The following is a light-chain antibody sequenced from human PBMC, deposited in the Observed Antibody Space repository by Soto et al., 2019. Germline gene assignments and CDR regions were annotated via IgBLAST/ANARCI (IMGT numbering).Light chain of an antibody. CDR1: QSVGSN. CDR2: GAS. V-gene: IGKV3-15*01. Sequence: AMTQSPPTLSVSPGDRATLSCRASQSVGSNLAWYQQKPGQAPRLLIYGASTRATGIPARFSGSGSGTEFTLTISSLQSEDFAVYYCQQYDKWPPWTFGQGTKVEIK. CDR3: QQYDKWPPWT. J-gene: IGKJ1*01.